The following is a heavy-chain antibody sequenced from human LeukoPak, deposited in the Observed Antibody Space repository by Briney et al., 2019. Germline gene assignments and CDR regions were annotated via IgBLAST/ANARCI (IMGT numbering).Heavy chain of an antibody. V-gene: IGHV4-59*01. Sequence: SETLSLTCTVSGGSISSYYWSWIRQPPGKGLEWIGYIYYSGSTNYNPSLKSRVTISVDTSKNQFSLKLSSVTAADTAVYYCARAQDYGGRQDWGQGTLVTVSS. CDR2: IYYSGST. CDR3: ARAQDYGGRQD. J-gene: IGHJ4*02. D-gene: IGHD4-23*01. CDR1: GGSISSYY.